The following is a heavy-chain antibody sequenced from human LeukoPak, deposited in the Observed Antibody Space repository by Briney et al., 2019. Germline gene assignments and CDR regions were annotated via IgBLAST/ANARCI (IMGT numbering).Heavy chain of an antibody. V-gene: IGHV4-59*01. CDR3: ARGQLVRGVIITGFDY. CDR2: IYYSGST. J-gene: IGHJ4*02. CDR1: GGSISSYY. Sequence: SETLSLTCTVSGGSISSYYWSWIRQPPGKGLEWIGHIYYSGSTNYNPSLKSRVTISVDTSKNQFSLKLSSVTAADTAVYYCARGQLVRGVIITGFDYWGQGTLVTVSS. D-gene: IGHD3-10*01.